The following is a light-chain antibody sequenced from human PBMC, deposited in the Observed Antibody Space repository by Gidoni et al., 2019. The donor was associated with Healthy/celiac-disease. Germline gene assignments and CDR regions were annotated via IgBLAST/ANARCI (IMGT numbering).Light chain of an antibody. V-gene: IGKV4-1*01. CDR3: QQYYSPYT. CDR1: QSVLYSSNNKNY. Sequence: DIVMTQSQDSLAVSLGERATINCKSSQSVLYSSNNKNYLAWYQQKPGQPPKLLIYWASTRESGVPDRFSGSGSGTDFTLTISSLQAEDVAVYYCQQYYSPYTFGQGTKLEIK. CDR2: WAS. J-gene: IGKJ2*01.